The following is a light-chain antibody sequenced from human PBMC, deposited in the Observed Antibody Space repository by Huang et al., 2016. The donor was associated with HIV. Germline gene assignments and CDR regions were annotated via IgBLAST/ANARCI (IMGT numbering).Light chain of an antibody. CDR1: QSGRSNN. CDR2: GAS. Sequence: EIVLTQSPGTLSLSPGERATLSCRASQSGRSNNLAWYQQKPGQAPRLLIYGASSRATGIPDRFSGSGSGTDFTLTISRLEPEDFAVYYCQQYGNSPPNTFGQGTKLEIK. J-gene: IGKJ2*01. V-gene: IGKV3-20*01. CDR3: QQYGNSPPNT.